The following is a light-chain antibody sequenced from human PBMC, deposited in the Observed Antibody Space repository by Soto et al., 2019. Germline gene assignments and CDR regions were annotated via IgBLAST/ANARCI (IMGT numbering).Light chain of an antibody. V-gene: IGKV1-39*01. CDR3: QQSYSAPPLT. CDR2: GAS. Sequence: DIQMTQSPSSLSASVGDRVTITCRASQNIDIFLNWYHQKPGRAPNLLIYGASTLQNGVPSRFSGSGSGTDFSLTISSLQPADFGTYYCQQSYSAPPLTFGAGTKVYIK. J-gene: IGKJ4*01. CDR1: QNIDIF.